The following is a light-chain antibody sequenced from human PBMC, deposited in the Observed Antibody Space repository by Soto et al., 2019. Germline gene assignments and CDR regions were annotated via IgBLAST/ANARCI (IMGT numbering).Light chain of an antibody. V-gene: IGLV2-14*01. CDR1: SNNSGGYNY. J-gene: IGLJ2*01. CDR3: SSYTSIATL. CDR2: EVN. Sequence: QSVLTQPASVSGSPGQSITISCTGSSNNSGGYNYVSWYQQHPGKAPKLLIYEVNFRASGVSNRFSGSKSGDTASLTISGLQDEDEADYYCSSYTSIATLFGGGTKLTVL.